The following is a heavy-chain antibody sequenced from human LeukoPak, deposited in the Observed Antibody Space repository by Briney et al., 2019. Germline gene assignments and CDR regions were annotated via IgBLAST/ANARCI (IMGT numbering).Heavy chain of an antibody. Sequence: PGRSLRLSCAASGFTFSSYGMHWVRQAPGKGLEWVAVISYDGSNKYYADSVKGRFTISRDNSKNTLYLQMNSLRAEDTAVYYCAKDYSSGYYPVWYFDLWGRGTLVTVSS. J-gene: IGHJ2*01. V-gene: IGHV3-30*18. CDR2: ISYDGSNK. D-gene: IGHD3-22*01. CDR3: AKDYSSGYYPVWYFDL. CDR1: GFTFSSYG.